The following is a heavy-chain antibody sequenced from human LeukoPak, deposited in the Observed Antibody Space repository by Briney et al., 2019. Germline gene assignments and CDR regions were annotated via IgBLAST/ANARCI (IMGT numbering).Heavy chain of an antibody. V-gene: IGHV1-2*06. D-gene: IGHD5-24*01. CDR3: ARGVPAGYKPPGD. J-gene: IGHJ4*02. CDR2: IDPNSGGT. CDR1: GYTFTGYY. Sequence: SVKVSCKASGYTFTGYYMHWVRQAPGQGREWMGRIDPNSGGTNYAQKFQGRVTMTRDTSISTAYMELSRLRSDDTAVYYCARGVPAGYKPPGDWGQGTLVTVSS.